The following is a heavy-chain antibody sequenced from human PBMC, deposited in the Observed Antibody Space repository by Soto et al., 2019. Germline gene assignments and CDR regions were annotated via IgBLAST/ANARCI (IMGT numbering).Heavy chain of an antibody. CDR3: AGGQYYFDY. CDR1: GFPLSSYG. J-gene: IGHJ4*02. CDR2: ISYDGTNQ. V-gene: IGHV3-30*03. D-gene: IGHD2-15*01. Sequence: QVQLVESGGGVVQPGRSLRLSCAASGFPLSSYGMHWVRQAPGKGLDWVALISYDGTNQYYADSVKGRFTVSRDNSKNTLYLQMSSLRAEDTAVYYCAGGQYYFDYCGQGTLVSVSS.